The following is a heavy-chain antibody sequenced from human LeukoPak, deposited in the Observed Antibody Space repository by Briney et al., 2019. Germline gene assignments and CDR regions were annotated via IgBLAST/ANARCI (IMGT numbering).Heavy chain of an antibody. V-gene: IGHV4-34*01. J-gene: IGHJ6*03. D-gene: IGHD3-3*01. Sequence: SETLSLTCSVYGGAFSGYFWTWIRQSPGKGLDWIGEVNHSGTTKYNPSLKSRVTISVDTSKNQFSLKLSSVTAADTAVYYCAREGRITIFGVVNSNYMDVWGKGTTVTVSS. CDR3: AREGRITIFGVVNSNYMDV. CDR2: VNHSGTT. CDR1: GGAFSGYF.